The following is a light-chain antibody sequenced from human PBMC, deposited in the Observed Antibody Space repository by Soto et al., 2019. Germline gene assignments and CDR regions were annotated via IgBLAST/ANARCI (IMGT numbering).Light chain of an antibody. Sequence: EIVLTQSPGTLSLSPGEIATLSCRASQSVSSSYLDWYQQKPGQAPRLLIYGAASRATGIPDRFSGSGSGTDFTLTISRLEPEDFAVYYCQQYGSSPRYTFGQGTKLEIK. V-gene: IGKV3-20*01. CDR2: GAA. CDR3: QQYGSSPRYT. CDR1: QSVSSSY. J-gene: IGKJ2*01.